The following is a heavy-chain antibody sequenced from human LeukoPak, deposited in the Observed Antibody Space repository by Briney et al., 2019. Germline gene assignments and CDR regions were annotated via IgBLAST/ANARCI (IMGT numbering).Heavy chain of an antibody. Sequence: PGGSLRLSCAASGFTFSSYAMHWVRQAPGKGLEWVAVISYDGSNKYYADSVKGRFTISRDNSKNTLYLQMNSLRAEDTAVYYCARDPLVGGTMIVVVITPSFDYWGQGTLVTVSS. D-gene: IGHD3-22*01. CDR3: ARDPLVGGTMIVVVITPSFDY. V-gene: IGHV3-30-3*01. CDR1: GFTFSSYA. CDR2: ISYDGSNK. J-gene: IGHJ4*02.